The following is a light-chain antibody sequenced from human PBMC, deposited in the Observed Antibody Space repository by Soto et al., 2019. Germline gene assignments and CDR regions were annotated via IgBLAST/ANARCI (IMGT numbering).Light chain of an antibody. J-gene: IGLJ1*01. CDR1: SSNLGTYA. CDR3: AAWDDSLNGLFV. V-gene: IGLV1-44*01. Sequence: XVLXQPPXXSXXPXXRVTISXSGRSSNLGTYAVNWYQHLPGTAPKLLIYDNNQRPSGVPDRLSGSKSGTSASLAISGLQSEDEADYYCAAWDDSLNGLFVFGPGTKVTVL. CDR2: DNN.